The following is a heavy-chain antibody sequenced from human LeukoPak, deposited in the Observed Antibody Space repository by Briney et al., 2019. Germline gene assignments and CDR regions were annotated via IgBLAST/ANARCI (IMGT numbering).Heavy chain of an antibody. V-gene: IGHV3-30*18. CDR2: ISYDGSNK. D-gene: IGHD2-8*01. Sequence: GGSLRLSCAACGFTFSSYGMHWVRQAPGKGLEWVAVISYDGSNKYYADSVKGRFTISRDNSKNTLYLQMNSLRAEDTAVYYCAKGGYCTNGVCYTYYYYYGMDVWGQGTTVTVSS. J-gene: IGHJ6*02. CDR1: GFTFSSYG. CDR3: AKGGYCTNGVCYTYYYYYGMDV.